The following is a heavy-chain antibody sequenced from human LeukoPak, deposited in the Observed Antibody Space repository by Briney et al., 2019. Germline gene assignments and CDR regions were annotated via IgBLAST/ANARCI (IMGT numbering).Heavy chain of an antibody. Sequence: SVKVSCKASGGTFSSYAISWVRQAPGQGLEWMGGIIPIFGTANYAQKFQGRVTITADESTSTAYMELSSLRSEDTAVYYCAGYCGSTSCSWGTPYYFDYWGQGTLVTVSS. V-gene: IGHV1-69*13. CDR2: IIPIFGTA. CDR3: AGYCGSTSCSWGTPYYFDY. CDR1: GGTFSSYA. D-gene: IGHD2-2*01. J-gene: IGHJ4*02.